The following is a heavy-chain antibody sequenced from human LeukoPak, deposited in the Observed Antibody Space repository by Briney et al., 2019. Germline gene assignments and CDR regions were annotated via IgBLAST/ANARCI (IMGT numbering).Heavy chain of an antibody. J-gene: IGHJ2*01. CDR3: AKDAGSYSDYNSWYFDL. CDR2: ISGSGDNT. D-gene: IGHD4-11*01. Sequence: GGSLRLSCAASGFTFISYAMSWVRQAPGKGLEWVSAISGSGDNTYYGDSVKGRFTMSRDNSKNTLYLQMSSLRAEDTAVYYCAKDAGSYSDYNSWYFDLWGRGTLVTFSS. V-gene: IGHV3-23*01. CDR1: GFTFISYA.